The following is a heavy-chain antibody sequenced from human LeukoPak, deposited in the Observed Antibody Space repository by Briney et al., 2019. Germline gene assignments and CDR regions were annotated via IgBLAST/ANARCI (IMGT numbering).Heavy chain of an antibody. Sequence: GRSPCPSCAASGVNSGTFTIKCVRQAPGHGVEWGSAIRSGSTYIYYADSVTGRFTISRDNAKNSLYLQMSSLRAEDTAVYYCARDRSPSIAVDGTGAYWGQGTLVTVSS. CDR1: GVNSGTFT. CDR3: ARDRSPSIAVDGTGAY. J-gene: IGHJ4*02. D-gene: IGHD6-19*01. V-gene: IGHV3-21*01. CDR2: IRSGSTYI.